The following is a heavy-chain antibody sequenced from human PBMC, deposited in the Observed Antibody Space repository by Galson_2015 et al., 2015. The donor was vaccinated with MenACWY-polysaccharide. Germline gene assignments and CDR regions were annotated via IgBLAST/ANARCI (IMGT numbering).Heavy chain of an antibody. CDR3: ARVEKYSGSFYILY. Sequence: SLRLSCAGSGLTFSSYGMGWVRQAPGKGLEWVSGLSPTTGNTYYADSVRGRFTISRDNSKNTLYLQMDSLRAEDTALYYCARVEKYSGSFYILYWGQGTLVTVSS. CDR1: GLTFSSYG. CDR2: LSPTTGNT. V-gene: IGHV3-23*01. D-gene: IGHD1-26*01. J-gene: IGHJ4*02.